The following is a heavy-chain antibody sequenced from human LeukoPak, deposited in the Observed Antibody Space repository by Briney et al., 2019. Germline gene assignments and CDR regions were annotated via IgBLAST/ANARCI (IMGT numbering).Heavy chain of an antibody. CDR1: GYTLTGYY. CDR2: LNPNSGGA. CDR3: ARVEDCSSTSCYLTFDY. V-gene: IGHV1-2*02. Sequence: ASVKVSCKASGYTLTGYYMHWVRQAPGQGLEWMGWLNPNSGGANYAQKFQGRVTMTRDTSISTAYMELSRLRSDDTAVYYCARVEDCSSTSCYLTFDYWGQGTLVTVSS. J-gene: IGHJ4*02. D-gene: IGHD2-2*01.